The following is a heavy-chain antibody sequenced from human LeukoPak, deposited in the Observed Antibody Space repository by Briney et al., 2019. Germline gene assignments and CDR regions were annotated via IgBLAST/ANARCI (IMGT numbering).Heavy chain of an antibody. J-gene: IGHJ6*02. CDR2: IVVGSGNR. D-gene: IGHD3-10*01. V-gene: IGHV1-58*01. CDR1: GFTFTSSA. CDR3: AAGGSGSRYYGMDV. Sequence: TSVKVSCKASGFTFTSSAVQWVRPARGQRLEGIGWIVVGSGNRNYAQKFQERATITRDMSTSTAYMELSSLRSEDTAVYYCAAGGSGSRYYGMDVWGQGTTVTVSS.